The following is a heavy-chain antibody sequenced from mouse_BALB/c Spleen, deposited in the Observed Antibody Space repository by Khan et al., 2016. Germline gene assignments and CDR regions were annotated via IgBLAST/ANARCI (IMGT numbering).Heavy chain of an antibody. J-gene: IGHJ3*01. CDR2: IDPEYGDT. Sequence: VRLQQSGAELVRSGVSVKLSCTASGFNIKDYYIHWVMQRPEQGLEWIGWIDPEYGDTEYAPTFQGTATMTADTSSNTAYLQRSSLTPADTAVSYCSAYRNPVAWFGYWVQGTL. V-gene: IGHV14-4*02. CDR1: GFNIKDYY. CDR3: SAYRNPVAWFGY.